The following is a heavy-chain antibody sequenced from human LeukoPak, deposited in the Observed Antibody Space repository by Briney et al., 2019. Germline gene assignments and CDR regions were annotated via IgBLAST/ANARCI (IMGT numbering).Heavy chain of an antibody. D-gene: IGHD2-2*01. CDR1: GYTLTELS. CDR2: FDPEDGET. V-gene: IGHV1-24*01. Sequence: GASVKVSCKVSGYTLTELSMHWVRQAPGKGLEWMGGFDPEDGETIYAQKFQGRVTMTEDTSTDTAYMELSSLRSEDTAVYYCATDGRYCSSTSCYGYYYGMDVWGQGTTVTVSS. CDR3: ATDGRYCSSTSCYGYYYGMDV. J-gene: IGHJ6*02.